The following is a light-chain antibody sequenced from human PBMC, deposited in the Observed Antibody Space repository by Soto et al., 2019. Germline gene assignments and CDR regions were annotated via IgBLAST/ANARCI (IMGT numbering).Light chain of an antibody. CDR3: QSSDTAMRGCV. Sequence: QSVLTQPPSVSGSPGQRVIISCTGSSSNIGADYEVHWYQQLPGTAPKLLIYGNTNRPSGVPDRFSGSKSGSSASLAITGLQADDEADDYCQSSDTAMRGCVFGTGTKLTVL. V-gene: IGLV1-40*01. J-gene: IGLJ1*01. CDR2: GNT. CDR1: SSNIGADYE.